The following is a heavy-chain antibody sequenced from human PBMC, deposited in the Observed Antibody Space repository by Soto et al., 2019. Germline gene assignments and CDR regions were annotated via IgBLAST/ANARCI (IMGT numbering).Heavy chain of an antibody. V-gene: IGHV3-30*18. J-gene: IGHJ3*02. D-gene: IGHD2-21*02. CDR1: GFTFSSYG. Sequence: QVQLVESGGGVVQPGRSLRLSYAASGFTFSSYGMHWVRQAPGQGLEWVAVISYDGSNKYYADSVKGRFTISRDNSKNTLYLQMNSLRAEDTAVYYCAKDGVVVTANAFDIWGQGTMVTVSS. CDR3: AKDGVVVTANAFDI. CDR2: ISYDGSNK.